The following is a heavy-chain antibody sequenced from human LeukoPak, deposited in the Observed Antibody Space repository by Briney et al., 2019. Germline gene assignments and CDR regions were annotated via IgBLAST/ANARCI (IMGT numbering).Heavy chain of an antibody. Sequence: GGSLRLSCAASGFTFSSYSMNWVRQAPGKGLEWVSSISSSTTNIYYADSVKGRFTISRDNAKNSLYLQMSGLRAEDTAIYYCARDNWKDCWGQGTLVTVSS. CDR2: ISSSTTNI. CDR1: GFTFSSYS. J-gene: IGHJ4*02. D-gene: IGHD1-20*01. CDR3: ARDNWKDC. V-gene: IGHV3-21*06.